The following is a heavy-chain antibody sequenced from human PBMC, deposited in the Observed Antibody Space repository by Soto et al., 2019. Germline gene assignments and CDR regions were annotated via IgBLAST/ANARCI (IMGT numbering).Heavy chain of an antibody. V-gene: IGHV4-39*01. CDR2: IYYSGST. Sequence: PSETLSLTCTVSGGSISSSSYYWGWIRQPPGKGLEWIGSIYYSGSTYYNPSLKSRVTISVDTSKNQFSLKLSSVTAADTAVYYCASGPDTAIISYYYYYGMDVWGQGTTVTVS. D-gene: IGHD5-18*01. CDR1: GGSISSSSYY. CDR3: ASGPDTAIISYYYYYGMDV. J-gene: IGHJ6*02.